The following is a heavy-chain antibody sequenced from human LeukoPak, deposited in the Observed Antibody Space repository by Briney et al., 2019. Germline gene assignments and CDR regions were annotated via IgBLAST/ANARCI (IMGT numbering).Heavy chain of an antibody. CDR3: ATHFTMATDIRIFDS. Sequence: GGSLRLSCAASGFTFDTYAMSWVRQAPGKGLQWVSTISGSGGSTYYADSVKGRFTVSRDNSKNTLYLRLNSLRVEDTATYYCATHFTMATDIRIFDSWGQGSLVTVSS. V-gene: IGHV3-23*01. J-gene: IGHJ4*02. CDR2: ISGSGGST. CDR1: GFTFDTYA. D-gene: IGHD5-24*01.